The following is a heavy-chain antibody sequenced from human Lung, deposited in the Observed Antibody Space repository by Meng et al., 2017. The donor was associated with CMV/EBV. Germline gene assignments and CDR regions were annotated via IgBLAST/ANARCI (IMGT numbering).Heavy chain of an antibody. Sequence: LTCAASGFTFDDYAMHWVRQPPGKGLEWVSGISWNSDNLAYADSVKGQFTVSRDNAKNSLYLQMNSLRPEDTALYYCTRVALGFDLWGQGTLVTVSS. V-gene: IGHV3-9*01. CDR1: GFTFDDYA. J-gene: IGHJ5*02. CDR2: ISWNSDNL. CDR3: TRVALGFDL.